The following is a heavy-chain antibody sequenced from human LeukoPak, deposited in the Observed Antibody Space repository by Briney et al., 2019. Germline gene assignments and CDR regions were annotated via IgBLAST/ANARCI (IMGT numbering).Heavy chain of an antibody. D-gene: IGHD2-15*01. CDR3: ARGRGTSGSNRDFYYYYYMDV. V-gene: IGHV1-8*01. Sequence: ASVKVSCKASGYTFTSYDINWVRQATGQGLEWMGWMNPNSGNTGYAQKFQSRVTMTRNTSISTAYMELSSLRSEDTAVYYCARGRGTSGSNRDFYYYYYMDVWGKGTTVTVSS. CDR1: GYTFTSYD. CDR2: MNPNSGNT. J-gene: IGHJ6*03.